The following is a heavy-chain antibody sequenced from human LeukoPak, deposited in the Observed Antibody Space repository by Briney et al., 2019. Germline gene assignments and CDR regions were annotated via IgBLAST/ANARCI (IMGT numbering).Heavy chain of an antibody. CDR3: ARGSILLTSDAFDI. Sequence: ASVKVSCKASGYTFTSYGISWVRQAPGQGLEWMGWISAYNGNTNYAQKLQGRVTMTTDTSTSTAYMELSRLRSDDTAVYYCARGSILLTSDAFDIWGQGTMVTVSS. CDR2: ISAYNGNT. CDR1: GYTFTSYG. V-gene: IGHV1-18*01. J-gene: IGHJ3*02. D-gene: IGHD3-10*01.